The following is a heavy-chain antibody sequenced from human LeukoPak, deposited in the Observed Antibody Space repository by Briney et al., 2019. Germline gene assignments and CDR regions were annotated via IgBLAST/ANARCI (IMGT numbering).Heavy chain of an antibody. CDR2: ISYDGSNK. CDR3: ARSAAAGRIVATFDY. D-gene: IGHD5-12*01. CDR1: GFTFSSYT. Sequence: GRSLRLSCAASGFTFSSYTMNWVRQAPGKGLEWVAIISYDGSNKYYADSVKGRFTISRDKSKNTLYLQMNSLRGEDTAVYYCARSAAAGRIVATFDYWGQGTLVTVSS. J-gene: IGHJ4*02. V-gene: IGHV3-30*04.